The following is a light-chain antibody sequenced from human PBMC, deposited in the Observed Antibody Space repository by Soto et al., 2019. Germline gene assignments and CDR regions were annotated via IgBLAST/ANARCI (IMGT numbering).Light chain of an antibody. CDR2: WAS. CDR1: QSVLYSSNNKNY. J-gene: IGKJ1*01. CDR3: QQYYRAPWT. Sequence: DIVMTQSPDSLAVSLGERATINCKSSQSVLYSSNNKNYLAWYQQKPGQPPKLLIYWASTRETGVPDRFSGSGSATDFTLTINTLQAEDVAVYYCQQYYRAPWTFGQGTKVEIK. V-gene: IGKV4-1*01.